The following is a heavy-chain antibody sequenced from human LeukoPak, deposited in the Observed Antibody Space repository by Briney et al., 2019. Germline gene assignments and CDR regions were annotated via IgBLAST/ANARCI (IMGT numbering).Heavy chain of an antibody. CDR3: ARDLCGGDCYHPGWFDP. Sequence: GASVKVSCKASGYTFTGYYMHWVRQATGQGLEWMGWINPNSGGTNYAQKFQGRVTMTRDTSISTAYMELSRLRSDDTAVYYCARDLCGGDCYHPGWFDPWGQGTLVTVSS. J-gene: IGHJ5*02. V-gene: IGHV1-2*02. D-gene: IGHD2-21*01. CDR2: INPNSGGT. CDR1: GYTFTGYY.